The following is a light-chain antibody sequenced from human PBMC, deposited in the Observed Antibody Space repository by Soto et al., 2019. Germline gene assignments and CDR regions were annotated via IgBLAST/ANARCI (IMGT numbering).Light chain of an antibody. CDR2: NAS. CDR3: QQYYRTPWT. J-gene: IGKJ1*01. Sequence: DIGMTKSPHSLAVSLGERATMKCKSSRSGLFCSISQNYLAWYQKKPGQPPKLLIYNASTREYGVPDRFSGSGSGKDFTLTISSLQAEDVAVYYCQQYYRTPWTFGQGTKVEIK. V-gene: IGKV4-1*01. CDR1: RSGLFCSISQNY.